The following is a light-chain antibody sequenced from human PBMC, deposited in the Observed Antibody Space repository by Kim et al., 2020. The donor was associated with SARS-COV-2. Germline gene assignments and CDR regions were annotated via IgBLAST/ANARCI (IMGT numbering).Light chain of an antibody. Sequence: SPGDRATLSCRASRSVANQLAWYQQKPGQAPRTLIYDASNRAIGIPDKFSGSGSGTDFTLTISRLEPEDSALYYCHQYNSAPPLTFGGGTKVDIK. J-gene: IGKJ4*01. V-gene: IGKV3-20*01. CDR3: HQYNSAPPLT. CDR1: RSVANQ. CDR2: DAS.